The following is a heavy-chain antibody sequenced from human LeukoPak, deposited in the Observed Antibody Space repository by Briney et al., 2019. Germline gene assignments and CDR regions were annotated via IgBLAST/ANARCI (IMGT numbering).Heavy chain of an antibody. CDR3: TGQPNYGDYPN. CDR2: IRNKANSYAT. CDR1: GFTFSGST. V-gene: IGHV3-73*01. Sequence: GGSLRLSGAASGFTFSGSTMHWVRQASGKGLEWVGRIRNKANSYATAYAESVKGRFTISRDDSKNTAYLQMNSLKTEDTAVYYCTGQPNYGDYPNWGQGTLVTVSS. D-gene: IGHD4-17*01. J-gene: IGHJ4*02.